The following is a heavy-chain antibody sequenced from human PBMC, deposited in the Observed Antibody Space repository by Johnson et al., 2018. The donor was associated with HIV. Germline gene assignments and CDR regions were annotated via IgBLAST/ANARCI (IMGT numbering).Heavy chain of an antibody. J-gene: IGHJ3*02. V-gene: IGHV3-20*04. D-gene: IGHD3-22*01. CDR2: INWNSGSI. Sequence: VQLVESGGGVVRPGGSLRLSCAASGFTFDDSGMSWVRQAPGKGLAWVSGINWNSGSIGYADSVKGRFTISRDNAKNSLYLQMNSLRAEDTALYYCAKGRTYYYDSSGSPWDAFDIWGQGTMVTVSS. CDR3: AKGRTYYYDSSGSPWDAFDI. CDR1: GFTFDDSG.